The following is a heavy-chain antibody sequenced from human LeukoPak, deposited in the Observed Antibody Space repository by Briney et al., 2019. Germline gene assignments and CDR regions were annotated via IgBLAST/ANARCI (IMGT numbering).Heavy chain of an antibody. CDR1: GGSFRGYY. Sequence: SETLSLTCAVSGGSFRGYYWNWIRQSPGKGLEWAGEINSSGGTSYNPSLKSRLTLSVDTSKYQFSLKLNSVTAADTAVYYCARGRNYFENWSYYYYFDYWGQGTLVTVAS. CDR2: INSSGGT. V-gene: IGHV4-34*01. J-gene: IGHJ4*02. D-gene: IGHD1-26*01. CDR3: ARGRNYFENWSYYYYFDY.